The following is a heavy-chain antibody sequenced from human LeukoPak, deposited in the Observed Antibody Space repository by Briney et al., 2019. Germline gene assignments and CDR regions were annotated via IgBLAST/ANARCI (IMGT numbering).Heavy chain of an antibody. CDR2: MNPKTGNT. CDR1: GYTFTNFD. D-gene: IGHD4-11*01. Sequence: ASAKVSCKASGYTFTNFDINWVRQATGQGLEWMGWMNPKTGNTGSAQNLQGRVTITGNTSITTAYMELSSLTSEDTAVYYCVRIDYSNAFDIWGQGTMVTVPS. CDR3: VRIDYSNAFDI. V-gene: IGHV1-8*01. J-gene: IGHJ3*02.